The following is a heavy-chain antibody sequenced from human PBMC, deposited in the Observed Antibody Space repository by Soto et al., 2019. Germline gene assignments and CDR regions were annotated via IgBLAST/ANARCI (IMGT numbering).Heavy chain of an antibody. CDR3: AKGYYDSSGYSGWGFYY. J-gene: IGHJ4*02. CDR1: GFTFSSYA. D-gene: IGHD3-22*01. V-gene: IGHV3-23*01. Sequence: GGSLRLSCAASGFTFSSYAMSWVRQAPGKGLEWVSAISGSGGSTYYADSVKGRFTISRDNSKNTLYLQMNSLRAEDTAVYYCAKGYYDSSGYSGWGFYYWGQGTLVTVSS. CDR2: ISGSGGST.